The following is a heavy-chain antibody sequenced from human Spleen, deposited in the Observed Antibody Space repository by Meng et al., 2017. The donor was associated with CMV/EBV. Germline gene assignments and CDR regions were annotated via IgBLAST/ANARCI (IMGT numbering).Heavy chain of an antibody. CDR3: ARDMRRKPQLGRALDL. V-gene: IGHV4-34*01. J-gene: IGHJ2*01. D-gene: IGHD7-27*01. CDR2: INHSGST. Sequence: YGGSFSGYYWSWIRRPAGKGLEWSGEINHSGSTNYNPSLESRVTISVDTSKNRFSLKLSSVTAAETAVYYCARDMRRKPQLGRALDLWGRGTLVTVSS. CDR1: GGSFSGYY.